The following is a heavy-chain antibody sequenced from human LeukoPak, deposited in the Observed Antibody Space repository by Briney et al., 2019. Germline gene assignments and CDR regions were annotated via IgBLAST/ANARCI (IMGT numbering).Heavy chain of an antibody. CDR3: TRYSTSSGWFDP. V-gene: IGHV4-39*01. Sequence: SETLSLTCTVSGGSISSSGYYWAWISQPPGKGLEWIATIDYSGTTNYNPSLKSRVTISVDTFKNQFSLRVTSVTASDTAVYYCTRYSTSSGWFDPWGQGTLVTVSS. D-gene: IGHD6-6*01. CDR1: GGSISSSGYY. J-gene: IGHJ5*02. CDR2: IDYSGTT.